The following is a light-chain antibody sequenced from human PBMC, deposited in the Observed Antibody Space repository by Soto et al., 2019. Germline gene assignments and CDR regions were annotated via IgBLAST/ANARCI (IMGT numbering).Light chain of an antibody. V-gene: IGLV1-40*01. CDR1: RSNIGAGYD. Sequence: VLTQPPSVSGAPGQRVNISCTGSRSNIGAGYDVHWYQQLPGAAPQLLIYGNSKRPAGFPDRFSGSKSGTSASLAITVLQAEDEADYYCQSYDSSLSVVFGGGTKLTVL. CDR2: GNS. CDR3: QSYDSSLSVV. J-gene: IGLJ2*01.